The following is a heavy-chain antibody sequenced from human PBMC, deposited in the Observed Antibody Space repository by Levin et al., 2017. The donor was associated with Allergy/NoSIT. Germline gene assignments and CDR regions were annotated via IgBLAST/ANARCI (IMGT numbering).Heavy chain of an antibody. V-gene: IGHV2-5*02. CDR3: AHSPESLYFCDFEY. CDR2: IYWGDDK. Sequence: KSGPTLVKPTQTLTLTCTFSGFSLSTSGVGVGWIRQPPGKALEWLAFIYWGDDKTYSPSLKNRLTITKDTSKNQVVLTLTNMGPVDTATYFCAHSPESLYFCDFEYWGQGILVTVSS. D-gene: IGHD3-10*01. J-gene: IGHJ4*02. CDR1: GFSLSTSGVG.